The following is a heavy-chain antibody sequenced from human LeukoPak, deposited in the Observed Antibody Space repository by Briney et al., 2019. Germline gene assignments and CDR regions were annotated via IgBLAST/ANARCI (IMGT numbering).Heavy chain of an antibody. J-gene: IGHJ6*02. V-gene: IGHV3-33*01. D-gene: IGHD5-12*01. Sequence: PGGSLRLSCAASGFTFSSYGMHWVRQAPGKGLEWVAVIWYDGSNKYYADSVKGRFTISRDNSKNTLYLQMNSLRAEDTAVYYCAREYREHYYYGMDVWGQGTTVTVSS. CDR1: GFTFSSYG. CDR3: AREYREHYYYGMDV. CDR2: IWYDGSNK.